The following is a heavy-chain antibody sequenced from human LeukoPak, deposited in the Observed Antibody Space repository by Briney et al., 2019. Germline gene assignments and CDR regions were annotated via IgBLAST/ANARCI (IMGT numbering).Heavy chain of an antibody. CDR3: ARNNGMDV. V-gene: IGHV3-7*03. J-gene: IGHJ6*02. Sequence: PGGSLRLSCVASGFTFRDYWMTWVRQAPGKGLEWVANVNRDGSETYYLDSVKGRFTISKDNAKSSLYLQMNSLRAEDTALYHCARNNGMDVWGQGTTVIVSS. CDR2: VNRDGSET. CDR1: GFTFRDYW.